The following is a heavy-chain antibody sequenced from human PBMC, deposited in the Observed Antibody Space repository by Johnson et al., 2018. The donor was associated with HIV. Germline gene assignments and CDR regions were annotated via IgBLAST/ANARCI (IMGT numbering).Heavy chain of an antibody. V-gene: IGHV3-66*03. Sequence: VQLVESGGGLIQPGGSLRLSCAASGFTVGRNYMNWVRQAPGEGLEWVSIIYSDGVTYYADSVKGRFTISRDNSKNTLYLQINSLRTEDTAVYYCANLGDYSGLNGFDIWGQGTMVTVSS. CDR3: ANLGDYSGLNGFDI. J-gene: IGHJ3*02. CDR2: IYSDGVT. CDR1: GFTVGRNY. D-gene: IGHD4-23*01.